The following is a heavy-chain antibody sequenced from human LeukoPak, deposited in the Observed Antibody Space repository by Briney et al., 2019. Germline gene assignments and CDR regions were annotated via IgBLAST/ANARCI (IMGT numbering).Heavy chain of an antibody. CDR1: GYTFTSYD. V-gene: IGHV1-8*01. Sequence: SXXVSCKASGYTFTSYDINWVRQATGQGLEWRGWMSPNSGNTGYAQKFQGRVTITRNTSKSTAYMELSSLRSEDTAVYYCARGPSRVLWFGELLNYWFDPWGQGTLVTVSS. CDR3: ARGPSRVLWFGELLNYWFDP. CDR2: MSPNSGNT. J-gene: IGHJ5*02. D-gene: IGHD3-10*01.